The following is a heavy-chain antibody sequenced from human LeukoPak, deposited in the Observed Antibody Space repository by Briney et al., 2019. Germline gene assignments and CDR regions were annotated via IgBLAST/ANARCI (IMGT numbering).Heavy chain of an antibody. D-gene: IGHD2/OR15-2a*01. V-gene: IGHV4-59*01. J-gene: IGHJ4*02. Sequence: SETLSLTCTVSGGSISTYYWSWIRQPPGKGLEWIAYIDYRGSTTYNPSLKSRVTISVDTSKNQFSLKLSSVTAADTAVYYCARELAGTTDWGQGTLVTVSS. CDR2: IDYRGST. CDR3: ARELAGTTD. CDR1: GGSISTYY.